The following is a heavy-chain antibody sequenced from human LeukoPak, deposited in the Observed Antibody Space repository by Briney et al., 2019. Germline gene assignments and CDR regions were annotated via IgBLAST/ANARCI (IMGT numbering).Heavy chain of an antibody. Sequence: SETLSLTCTVSGGSISSYYWSWIRQPPGKGLEWIGSIYYSGSTYYNPSLKSRVTISVDTSKNQFSLKLSSVTAADTAVYYCARRRWLHSSIFDYWGQGTLVTVSS. V-gene: IGHV4-59*05. D-gene: IGHD5-24*01. CDR2: IYYSGST. CDR1: GGSISSYY. J-gene: IGHJ4*02. CDR3: ARRRWLHSSIFDY.